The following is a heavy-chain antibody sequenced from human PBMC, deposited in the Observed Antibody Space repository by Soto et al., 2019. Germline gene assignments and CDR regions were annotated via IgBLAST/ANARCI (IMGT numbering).Heavy chain of an antibody. CDR3: ARGDREDIAVVIGVRPGEYGVDV. J-gene: IGHJ6*02. CDR2: ISYDGGNK. Sequence: QVQLVESGGGVVQPGRSLRLSCAASGFTFRNYAMHWVRQAPGKVLECVAVISYDGGNKFYRDYVKGRFTISRDNSKNTLYLQINSLRYEDTAVYYCARGDREDIAVVIGVRPGEYGVDVWGQGTTVTVSS. D-gene: IGHD2-15*01. V-gene: IGHV3-30-3*01. CDR1: GFTFRNYA.